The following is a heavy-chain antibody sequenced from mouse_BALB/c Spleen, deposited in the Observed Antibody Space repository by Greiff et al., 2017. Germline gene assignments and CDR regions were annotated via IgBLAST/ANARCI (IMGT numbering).Heavy chain of an antibody. Sequence: QVQLQQSGAELVRPGTSVKVSCKASGYAFTNYLIEWVKQRPGQGLEWIGVINPGSGGTNYNEKFKGKATLTADKSSSTAYMQLSSLTSDDSAVYFCAGTTATYYYAMDYGGQGTSVTVSS. CDR1: GYAFTNYL. D-gene: IGHD1-2*01. CDR3: AGTTATYYYAMDY. CDR2: INPGSGGT. J-gene: IGHJ4*01. V-gene: IGHV1-54*01.